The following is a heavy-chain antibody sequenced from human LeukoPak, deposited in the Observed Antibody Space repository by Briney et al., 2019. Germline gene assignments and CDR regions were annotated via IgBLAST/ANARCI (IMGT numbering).Heavy chain of an antibody. CDR1: GFTFRSND. CDR2: ISGSGDST. J-gene: IGHJ4*02. V-gene: IGHV3-23*01. D-gene: IGHD5-24*01. Sequence: GGSLRLSCAASGFTFRSNDMTWVRQSPGKGLEWVSAISGSGDSTDYADSVKGRFTISRDNSKNTLYLQMNSLRAEDTAVYYCARKLERDGNKLFDYWGQGTLVTVSS. CDR3: ARKLERDGNKLFDY.